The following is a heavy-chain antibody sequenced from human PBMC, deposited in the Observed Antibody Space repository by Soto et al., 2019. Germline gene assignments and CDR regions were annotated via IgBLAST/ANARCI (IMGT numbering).Heavy chain of an antibody. V-gene: IGHV3-15*07. D-gene: IGHD3-3*01. CDR3: TRDYDFWSGYPGASFDY. CDR2: IKSKTDGGTT. Sequence: PGGSLRLSCAASGFTFSNAWMNWVRQAPGKGLEWVGRIKSKTDGGTTDYAAPVKGRFTISRDDSKNTLYLQMNSLKTEDTAVYYCTRDYDFWSGYPGASFDYWGQGTLVTVSS. CDR1: GFTFSNAW. J-gene: IGHJ4*02.